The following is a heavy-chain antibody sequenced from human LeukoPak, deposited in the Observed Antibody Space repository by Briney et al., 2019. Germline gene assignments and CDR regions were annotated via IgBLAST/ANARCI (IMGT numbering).Heavy chain of an antibody. CDR2: ISSSSSYI. J-gene: IGHJ4*02. CDR3: AIDQGVAGTYGPTTYFDY. V-gene: IGHV3-21*01. D-gene: IGHD6-19*01. CDR1: GFTFSSYS. Sequence: GGSLRLSCAASGFTFSSYSMNWVRQAPGKGLEWVSSISSSSSYIYYADSVKGRFTISRDNAKNSLYLQMNSLRAEDTAVYYCAIDQGVAGTYGPTTYFDYWGQGTLVTVSS.